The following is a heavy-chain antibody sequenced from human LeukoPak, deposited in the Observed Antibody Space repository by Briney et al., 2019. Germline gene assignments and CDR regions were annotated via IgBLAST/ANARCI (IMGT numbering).Heavy chain of an antibody. Sequence: SEALSLTCTVSGGSISSYYWSWIRQPPGKGLEWIGYIYYSGSTNYNPSLKSRVTISVDTSKNQFSLKLSSVTAADTAVYYCASRITMVRGFDPWGQGTLVTVSS. V-gene: IGHV4-59*01. J-gene: IGHJ5*02. CDR2: IYYSGST. CDR3: ASRITMVRGFDP. D-gene: IGHD3-10*01. CDR1: GGSISSYY.